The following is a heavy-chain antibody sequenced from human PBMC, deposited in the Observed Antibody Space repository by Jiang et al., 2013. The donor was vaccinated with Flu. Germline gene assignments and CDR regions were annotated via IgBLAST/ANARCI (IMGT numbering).Heavy chain of an antibody. Sequence: GSLGLSCAASGFTFSDYYMSWIRQAPGKGLEWVSYISSSGSTIYYADSVKGRFTISRDNAKNSLYLQMNSLRAEDTAVYYCARDRVEGWDWFDPWGQGTLVTVSS. D-gene: IGHD3-10*01. CDR1: GFTFSDYY. CDR2: ISSSGSTI. V-gene: IGHV3-11*01. J-gene: IGHJ5*02. CDR3: ARDRVEGWDWFDP.